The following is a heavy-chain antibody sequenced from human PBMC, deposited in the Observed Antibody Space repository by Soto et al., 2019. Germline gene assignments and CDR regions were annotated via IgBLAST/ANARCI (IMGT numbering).Heavy chain of an antibody. Sequence: SETLSLTCTVSGGSIASSLYYWGWVRQSPGRGLEWIGYAFHSGSTNYNPSLKSRVTISVDSSKSQFALKLTSVTAADTAVYFCASSELATLRDTEYFHHWGQGTLVTVSS. V-gene: IGHV4-61*05. D-gene: IGHD5-12*01. CDR3: ASSELATLRDTEYFHH. CDR2: AFHSGST. J-gene: IGHJ1*01. CDR1: GGSIASSLYY.